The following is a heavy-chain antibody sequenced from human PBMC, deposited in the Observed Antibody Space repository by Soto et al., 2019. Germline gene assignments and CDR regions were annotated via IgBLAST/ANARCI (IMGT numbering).Heavy chain of an antibody. CDR1: GGSITSYY. CDR3: TRSGRQGWFDP. CDR2: IYTTGST. Sequence: LSLTCTVSGGSITSYYWNWIRQPAGKGLEWIGRIYTTGSTNYNPSLKSRVTMSVDTSKNQFSLKLSSVTAADTAVYYCTRSGRQGWFDPWGQGALVTVSS. V-gene: IGHV4-4*07. D-gene: IGHD6-19*01. J-gene: IGHJ5*02.